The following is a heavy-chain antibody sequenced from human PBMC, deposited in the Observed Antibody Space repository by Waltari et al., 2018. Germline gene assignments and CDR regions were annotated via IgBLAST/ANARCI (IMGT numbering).Heavy chain of an antibody. V-gene: IGHV4-59*01. Sequence: QVQLQESGPGLVKPSETLSLPCTCPGRSITAYFWSWTRQPPGKGLEWIGHIYYHGNTDYNPSLKSRVTISVDTSKKQFSLKLSSVTAADTAVYYCARELYGGNSRPYDYWGQGTLVTVSS. CDR3: ARELYGGNSRPYDY. D-gene: IGHD2-15*01. CDR1: GRSITAYF. J-gene: IGHJ4*02. CDR2: IYYHGNT.